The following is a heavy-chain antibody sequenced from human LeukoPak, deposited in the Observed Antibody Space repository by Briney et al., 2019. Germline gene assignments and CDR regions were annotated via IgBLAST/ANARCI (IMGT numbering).Heavy chain of an antibody. D-gene: IGHD6-6*01. CDR1: GFTFSSYA. CDR3: AKVAEIAARPLVRGYFDY. J-gene: IGHJ4*02. V-gene: IGHV3-23*01. CDR2: ISGSGGST. Sequence: GGSLRLSCAASGFTFSSYAMSWVRQAPGKGLEWVSAISGSGGSTYYADSVKGRFTISRDNSKNTLYLQMNSLRAEDTAVYYCAKVAEIAARPLVRGYFDYWGQGTLVTVSS.